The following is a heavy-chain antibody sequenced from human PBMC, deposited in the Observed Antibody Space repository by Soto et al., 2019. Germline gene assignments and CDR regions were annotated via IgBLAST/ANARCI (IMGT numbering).Heavy chain of an antibody. D-gene: IGHD4-17*01. CDR3: ARNVPVTVLGY. CDR2: TYCGGDT. Sequence: EVRLVESGGGLVHPGGTLRLSCADSVVPVGNNYMSWVRQAPGKGLAWVSVTYCGGDTRYADSVKGRFTMSRDSTKNTVYLQMDSPRAEDTDVYFGARNVPVTVLGYWGQGSLVSDTS. V-gene: IGHV3-66*01. J-gene: IGHJ4*02. CDR1: VVPVGNNY.